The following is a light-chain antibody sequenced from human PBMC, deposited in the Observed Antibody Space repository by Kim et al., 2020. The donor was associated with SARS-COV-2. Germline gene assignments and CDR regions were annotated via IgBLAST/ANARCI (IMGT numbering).Light chain of an antibody. J-gene: IGKJ3*01. CDR1: SSLGCRDRSTN. Sequence: LAPVHRTSSSSLGCRDRSTNLKWFQQRPGQSPRRLIYKVAKRDSGVPDRFSGSGSGTDFTLQISRVEAEDVGVYYCMQGTYWPFTFGRGTKVDIK. CDR2: KVA. V-gene: IGKV2-30*01. CDR3: MQGTYWPFT.